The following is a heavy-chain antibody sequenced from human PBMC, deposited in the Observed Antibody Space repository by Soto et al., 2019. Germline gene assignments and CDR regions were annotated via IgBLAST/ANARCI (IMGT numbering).Heavy chain of an antibody. V-gene: IGHV4-39*01. CDR2: IYYSGST. J-gene: IGHJ6*03. Sequence: QLQLQESGPGLVKPSETLSLTCTVSGGSISSSSYYWGWIRKPPGKGLEWIGSIYYSGSTYYNPSLKSRVTISVDTSKNQFSLKLSSVTAADTAVYYCASQDSSHYYYMDVWGKGTTVTVSS. CDR1: GGSISSSSYY. CDR3: ASQDSSHYYYMDV.